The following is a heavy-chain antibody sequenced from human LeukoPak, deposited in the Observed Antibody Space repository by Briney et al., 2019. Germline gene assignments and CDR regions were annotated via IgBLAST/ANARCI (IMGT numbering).Heavy chain of an antibody. V-gene: IGHV3-20*01. CDR2: INWNGGST. Sequence: GGSLRLSCAASGFTFNSSSMSWVRQAPGKGLEWVSGINWNGGSTGYADSVKGRFIISRDNAKNSLYLQMNSLRAEDTALYHCARMGLGMWAAFDIWGQGTMVTVSS. CDR1: GFTFNSSS. J-gene: IGHJ3*02. D-gene: IGHD7-27*01. CDR3: ARMGLGMWAAFDI.